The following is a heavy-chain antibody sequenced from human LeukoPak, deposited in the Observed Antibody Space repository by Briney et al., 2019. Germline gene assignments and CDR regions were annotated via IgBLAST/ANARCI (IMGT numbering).Heavy chain of an antibody. CDR1: GFTFSDYS. J-gene: IGHJ4*02. CDR2: ISSSSRII. V-gene: IGHV3-48*01. Sequence: GGSLRLSCAASGFTFSDYSMTWGRQAPGKGLDWGSYISSSSRIISYADSVKGRFTISRDNAKNSLYLHMNGLRAEDTAVYYCAREVYYGSGRRFDYWGQGTLVTVSS. D-gene: IGHD3-10*01. CDR3: AREVYYGSGRRFDY.